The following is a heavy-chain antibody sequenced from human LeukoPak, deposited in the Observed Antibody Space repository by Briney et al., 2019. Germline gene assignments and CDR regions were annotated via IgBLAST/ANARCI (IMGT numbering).Heavy chain of an antibody. J-gene: IGHJ4*02. Sequence: GASVKVSCKASGYTFTGYYMHWVRQAPGQGLEWMGRINPNSGGTNYAQKFQGRVTMTRDTSISTAYMELSRLRSDDTAVYYCASEGYCSSTSCYWGNYWAQGTLVTVSS. CDR2: INPNSGGT. CDR1: GYTFTGYY. D-gene: IGHD2-2*01. CDR3: ASEGYCSSTSCYWGNY. V-gene: IGHV1-2*06.